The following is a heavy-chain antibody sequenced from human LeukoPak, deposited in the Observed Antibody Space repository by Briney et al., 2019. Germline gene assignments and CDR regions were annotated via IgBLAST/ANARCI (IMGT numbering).Heavy chain of an antibody. J-gene: IGHJ4*02. CDR2: ITPFNGNT. V-gene: IGHV1-45*02. CDR3: ARGIDDSSGYYYYFDY. Sequence: GASVKVSCTASGYTFTYRYLHWVRQAPGQALEWMGWITPFNGNTNYAQKFQDRVTITRDRSMSTAYMELSSLRSEDTAVYYCARGIDDSSGYYYYFDYWGQGTLVTVSS. D-gene: IGHD3-22*01. CDR1: GYTFTYRY.